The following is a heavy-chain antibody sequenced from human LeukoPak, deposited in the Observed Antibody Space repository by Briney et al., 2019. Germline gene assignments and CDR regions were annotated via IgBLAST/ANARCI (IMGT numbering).Heavy chain of an antibody. CDR3: ARTSGDYRFDY. CDR1: GGSFSGYY. D-gene: IGHD4-17*01. CDR2: IYYTGST. J-gene: IGHJ4*02. V-gene: IGHV4-59*01. Sequence: PSETLSLTCAVYGGSFSGYYWSWIRQPPGKELEFIGYIYYTGSTSYNPSLESRVTVSVDTFKNQFSLKLTSVTAADTAVYYCARTSGDYRFDYWGQGSLVTVSS.